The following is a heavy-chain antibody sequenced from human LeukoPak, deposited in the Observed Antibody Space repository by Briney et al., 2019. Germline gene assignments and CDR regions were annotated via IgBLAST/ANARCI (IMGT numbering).Heavy chain of an antibody. Sequence: SETLSLTCTVSGGSISNYYWSWIRQPAGKGLEWIGRIYTSGSTNYNPSLKSRVTISVDKSKNQFSLKLSSVTAADTAVYYCAREEIVGATYLFDYWGQGTLVTVSS. CDR1: GGSISNYY. V-gene: IGHV4-4*07. D-gene: IGHD1-26*01. CDR3: AREEIVGATYLFDY. J-gene: IGHJ4*02. CDR2: IYTSGST.